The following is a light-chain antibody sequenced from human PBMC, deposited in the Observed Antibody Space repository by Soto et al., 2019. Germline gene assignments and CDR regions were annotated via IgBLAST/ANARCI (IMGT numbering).Light chain of an antibody. CDR3: ASFTRSNTWV. Sequence: QSVLTQPPSASGSPGQSVTISCTGTSSDVGGYNYVSWYQQHPGKAPKLMIYEVNKRPSGVPDRFSGSRSGNTASLTVSGLQAEDEADYYCASFTRSNTWVIGGGTKLTVL. V-gene: IGLV2-8*01. CDR1: SSDVGGYNY. J-gene: IGLJ3*02. CDR2: EVN.